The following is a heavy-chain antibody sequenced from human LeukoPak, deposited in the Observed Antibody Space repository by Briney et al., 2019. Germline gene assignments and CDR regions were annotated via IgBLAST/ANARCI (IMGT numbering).Heavy chain of an antibody. Sequence: ASVKVSCKASGYTFTGYYMHWVRQAPGQGLEWMGRINSNSGGTNYAQKFQGRVTMTRDTSISTAYMELSRLRSDDTAVYYCARGTYYGNRYYFDYWGQGTLVTVSS. CDR3: ARGTYYGNRYYFDY. V-gene: IGHV1-2*06. D-gene: IGHD4-17*01. J-gene: IGHJ4*02. CDR1: GYTFTGYY. CDR2: INSNSGGT.